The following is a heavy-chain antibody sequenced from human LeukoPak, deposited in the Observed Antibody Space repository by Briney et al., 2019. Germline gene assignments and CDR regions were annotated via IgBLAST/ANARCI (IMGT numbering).Heavy chain of an antibody. J-gene: IGHJ5*02. D-gene: IGHD3-16*01. Sequence: GGSLRLSCAASGFTFSSYSMHWVRQAPGKGLEWVAVISYDGSNKYYADSVKGRFTISRDNSKNTLYLQMNSLRAEDTAVYYCARTLGNPNWFDPWGQGTLVTVSS. CDR1: GFTFSSYS. CDR2: ISYDGSNK. V-gene: IGHV3-30-3*01. CDR3: ARTLGNPNWFDP.